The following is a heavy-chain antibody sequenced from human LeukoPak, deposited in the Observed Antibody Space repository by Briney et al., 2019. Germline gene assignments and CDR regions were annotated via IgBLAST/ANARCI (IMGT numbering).Heavy chain of an antibody. CDR3: ARNAAHFDY. V-gene: IGHV4-61*02. CDR2: IYTSEST. CDR1: GGSISSGSYY. Sequence: SETLSLTCTVSGGSISSGSYYWSWIRQPAGKGLEWIGRIYTSESTNYNPSLKSRVTISVDTSKNQFSLKLSSVTAADTAVYYCARNAAHFDYWGQGTLVTVSS. D-gene: IGHD6-13*01. J-gene: IGHJ4*02.